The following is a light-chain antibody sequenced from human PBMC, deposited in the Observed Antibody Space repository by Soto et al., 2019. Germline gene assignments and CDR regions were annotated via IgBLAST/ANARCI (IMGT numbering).Light chain of an antibody. CDR1: SSNIGAGYD. CDR3: QSYDISLSASV. V-gene: IGLV1-40*01. Sequence: QSVLTQPPSVSGAPGQRVTISCTGSSSNIGAGYDVYWYQHLPGTVPKLLISSNNIRPSGVPDRFSGSKSGTSASLAITGLQAEDEADYYCQSYDISLSASVFGGGTKVTVL. CDR2: SNN. J-gene: IGLJ3*02.